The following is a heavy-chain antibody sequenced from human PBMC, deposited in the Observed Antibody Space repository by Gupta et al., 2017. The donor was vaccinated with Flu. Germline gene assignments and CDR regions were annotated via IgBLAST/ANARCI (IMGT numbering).Heavy chain of an antibody. CDR2: SKSKAYGGTP. V-gene: IGHV3-49*03. CDR3: TRVGKCSGGRCSSAFDV. J-gene: IGHJ3*01. Sequence: WFRQAPGKGLEWVGFSKSKAYGGTPEYAASVKGRFTISKDDSNNIAYLQMNTLRTEDTAVYYCTRVGKCSGGRCSSAFDVWGQGTMVTVSS. D-gene: IGHD2-15*01.